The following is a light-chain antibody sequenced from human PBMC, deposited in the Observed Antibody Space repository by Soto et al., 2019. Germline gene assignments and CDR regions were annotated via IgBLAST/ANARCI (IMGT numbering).Light chain of an antibody. J-gene: IGKJ4*01. CDR3: KQYNSFPLT. CDR1: QSMNSW. Sequence: DTQMTQSPSTLSASVGDRVTITCRASQSMNSWLAWYQHKPGKAPKLLIYDASSLESGVPSRFSGSGSGAEFTLTNSSLQPDDLGTYDCKQYNSFPLTFGGGTKVEIK. CDR2: DAS. V-gene: IGKV1-5*01.